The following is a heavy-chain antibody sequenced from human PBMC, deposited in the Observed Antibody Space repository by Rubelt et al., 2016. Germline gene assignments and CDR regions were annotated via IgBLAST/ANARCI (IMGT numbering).Heavy chain of an antibody. CDR3: ARGYGREQQLDNNRFDP. D-gene: IGHD6-13*01. Sequence: SSYGLHWVRQAPGKGLEWLAVISYDGSDKYQADSVKGRFTISRDNSKNTLSLQMNSLRAEGTAVYYCARGYGREQQLDNNRFDPWGQGTLVTVSS. J-gene: IGHJ5*02. V-gene: IGHV3-30*03. CDR1: SSYG. CDR2: ISYDGSDK.